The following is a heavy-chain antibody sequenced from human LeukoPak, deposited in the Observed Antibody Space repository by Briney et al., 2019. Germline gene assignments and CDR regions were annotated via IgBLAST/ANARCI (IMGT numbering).Heavy chain of an antibody. CDR3: ARGGVVGATTIDY. CDR1: AFTFSSYS. J-gene: IGHJ4*02. D-gene: IGHD1-26*01. Sequence: GGSLRLSCAASAFTFSSYSMNLVRQAPGKGLEWVSSISSSSSYIYYADSVKGRFTISRDNAKNSLYPQMNSLRAEDTAVYYCARGGVVGATTIDYWGQGTLVTVSS. CDR2: ISSSSSYI. V-gene: IGHV3-21*01.